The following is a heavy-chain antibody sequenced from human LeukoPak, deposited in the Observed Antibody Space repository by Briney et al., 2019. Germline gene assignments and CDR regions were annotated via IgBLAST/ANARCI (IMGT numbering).Heavy chain of an antibody. Sequence: ASVKVSCKVSGYTLTELSMHWVRQAPGKGLEWMGGFDPEDGETIYAQKFQGRVTMTEDTSTDTAYMELSSLRSEDTAVYYCATISSGWRIFDYWGQGTLVTVSS. V-gene: IGHV1-24*01. J-gene: IGHJ4*02. CDR1: GYTLTELS. D-gene: IGHD6-19*01. CDR2: FDPEDGET. CDR3: ATISSGWRIFDY.